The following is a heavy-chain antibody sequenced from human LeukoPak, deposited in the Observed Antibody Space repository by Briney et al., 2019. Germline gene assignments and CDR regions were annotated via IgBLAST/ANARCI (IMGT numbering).Heavy chain of an antibody. CDR2: MNPINGDS. V-gene: IGHV1-8*03. Sequence: ASVKVSRKASGYTFTNYHINWVRQATGQGLEWVGWMNPINGDSGFAQKFQGRVTITRDSSISTSYMELRSLTSEDTAVYFCARTTSFTASGYDYWGPGTLVTVSS. CDR3: ARTTSFTASGYDY. D-gene: IGHD6-25*01. CDR1: GYTFTNYH. J-gene: IGHJ4*02.